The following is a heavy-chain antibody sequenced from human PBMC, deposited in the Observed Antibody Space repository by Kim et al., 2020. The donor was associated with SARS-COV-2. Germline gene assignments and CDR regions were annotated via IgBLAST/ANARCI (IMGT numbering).Heavy chain of an antibody. J-gene: IGHJ4*02. D-gene: IGHD3-10*01. CDR2: SYNGGST. CDR3: LRDRELSF. Sequence: SETLSLTCTVSGGSISIFYWSWVRQPPGKGLEWIGYSYNGGSTDYNPSLKSRVTISVDPSKNQFSLELTSMSAADTAVYYCLRDRELSFWGRGTLVTVSS. V-gene: IGHV4-59*01. CDR1: GGSISIFY.